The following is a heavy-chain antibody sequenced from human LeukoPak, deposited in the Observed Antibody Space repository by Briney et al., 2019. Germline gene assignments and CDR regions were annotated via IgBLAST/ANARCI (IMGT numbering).Heavy chain of an antibody. J-gene: IGHJ4*02. V-gene: IGHV4-4*02. CDR3: ARDADYGDYYFDY. CDR1: GGSISSSNW. D-gene: IGHD4-17*01. CDR2: IYHSGST. Sequence: PSGTLSLTCAVSGGSISSSNWWSWVRQPPGKGLGWIGEIYHSGSTNYSPSLKSRVTISVNKSKNQFSLKLSSVTAADTAVYYCARDADYGDYYFDYWGQGTLVTVSS.